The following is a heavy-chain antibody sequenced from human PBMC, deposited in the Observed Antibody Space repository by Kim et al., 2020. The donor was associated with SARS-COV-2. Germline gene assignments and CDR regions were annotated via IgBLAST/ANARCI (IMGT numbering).Heavy chain of an antibody. CDR3: TSSYYDFWSGYFFDP. Sequence: ASVKGRFTISRDDSKSIAYLQMNSLKTEDTAVYYCTSSYYDFWSGYFFDPWGQGTLVTVSS. J-gene: IGHJ5*02. V-gene: IGHV3-49*02. D-gene: IGHD3-3*01.